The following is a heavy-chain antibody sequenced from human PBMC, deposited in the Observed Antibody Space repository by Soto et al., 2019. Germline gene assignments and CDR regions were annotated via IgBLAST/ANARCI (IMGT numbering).Heavy chain of an antibody. D-gene: IGHD6-13*01. CDR2: IWYDGSNK. CDR3: ARDVEPYSSSRSRFGMDV. CDR1: GFTFSSYG. Sequence: GGSLRLSCAASGFTFSSYGMHWVRQAPGKGLEWVAVIWYDGSNKYYADSVKGRFTISRDNSKNTLYLQMNSLRAEDTAVYYCARDVEPYSSSRSRFGMDVWGQGTTVTVSS. V-gene: IGHV3-33*01. J-gene: IGHJ6*02.